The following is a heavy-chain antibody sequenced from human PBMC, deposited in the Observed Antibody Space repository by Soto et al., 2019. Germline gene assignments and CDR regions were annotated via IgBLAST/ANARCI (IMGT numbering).Heavy chain of an antibody. D-gene: IGHD3-3*01. CDR3: ARDRDRVLEWLHRGWYYDL. J-gene: IGHJ2*01. Sequence: QVQLQESGPGLVKPSGTLSLTCAVSGGSISSSNWWSWVRQPPGKGLVGIVEIYQSGSTNYNPSLQRRITISVVKSKDQFSLKLSSVTAADAAVDNCARDRDRVLEWLHRGWYYDLWCRGTRVTVSS. CDR1: GGSISSSNW. CDR2: IYQSGST. V-gene: IGHV4-4*02.